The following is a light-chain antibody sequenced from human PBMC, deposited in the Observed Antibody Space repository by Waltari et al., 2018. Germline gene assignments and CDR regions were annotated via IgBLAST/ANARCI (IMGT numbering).Light chain of an antibody. CDR3: QQYNDWPPTWT. Sequence: EIAMTQSPATLSVSPGERATLSCRASQSLGSNLAWYQQKPGQAPRLLIYAASTRATGIPARFSGSGCGTEFTLTISSLQSEDFAIYYCQQYNDWPPTWTFGQGTKVEIK. V-gene: IGKV3-15*01. J-gene: IGKJ1*01. CDR1: QSLGSN. CDR2: AAS.